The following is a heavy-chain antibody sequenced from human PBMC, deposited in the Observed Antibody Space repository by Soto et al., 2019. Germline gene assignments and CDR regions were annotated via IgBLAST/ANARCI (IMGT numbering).Heavy chain of an antibody. V-gene: IGHV1-2*04. CDR3: ARGSTSGVGATAAFDI. CDR2: INPNSGGT. J-gene: IGHJ3*02. Sequence: ASVKVSCKASGYTFTGYYMHWVRQAPGQGLEWMGWINPNSGGTNYAQKFQGWVTMARDTSISTAYMELSRLRSDDTAVYYCARGSTSGVGATAAFDIWGQGTMVTVSS. CDR1: GYTFTGYY. D-gene: IGHD1-26*01.